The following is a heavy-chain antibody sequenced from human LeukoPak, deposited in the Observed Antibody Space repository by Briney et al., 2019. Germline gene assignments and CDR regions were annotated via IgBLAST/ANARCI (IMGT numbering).Heavy chain of an antibody. D-gene: IGHD4-11*01. J-gene: IGHJ4*02. CDR1: GFTFSDYS. CDR3: ARDVAPMTTVITGGFDY. V-gene: IGHV3-48*01. CDR2: ISIRRSAT. Sequence: PGGSLRLSCVVSGFTFSDYSMNWVRQAPGKGLEWISYISIRRSATPYAGSVKGRFTISRDDAEDSLYLQMNSLRAEDTAVYYCARDVAPMTTVITGGFDYWGQGILVTVSS.